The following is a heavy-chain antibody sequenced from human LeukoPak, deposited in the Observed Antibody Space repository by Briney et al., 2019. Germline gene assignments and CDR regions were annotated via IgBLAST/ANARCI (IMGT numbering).Heavy chain of an antibody. D-gene: IGHD2-15*01. CDR3: AREAQYCSGGSCYSIPDNWFDP. CDR1: GFTFSSYS. V-gene: IGHV3-21*01. Sequence: GGSLRLSCAASGFTFSSYSMNWVRQAPGKGLEWVSSISSSSSYIYYADSVKGRFTISRDNAKNSLYLQMNSLRAEDTAVYYCAREAQYCSGGSCYSIPDNWFDPWGQGTLVTVSS. J-gene: IGHJ5*02. CDR2: ISSSSSYI.